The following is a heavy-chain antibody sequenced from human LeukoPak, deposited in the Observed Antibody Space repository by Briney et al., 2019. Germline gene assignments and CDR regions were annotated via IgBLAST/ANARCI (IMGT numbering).Heavy chain of an antibody. Sequence: SETLSLTCTVSGGSISSGGYYWSWIRQPPGKGLEWIGYIYYSGSTNYNPSLKSRVTISVDTSKNQFSLKLSSVTAADTAVYYCARVKTQSLGTALGYFDYWGQGTLVTVSS. D-gene: IGHD6-13*01. J-gene: IGHJ4*02. CDR2: IYYSGST. V-gene: IGHV4-61*08. CDR1: GGSISSGGYY. CDR3: ARVKTQSLGTALGYFDY.